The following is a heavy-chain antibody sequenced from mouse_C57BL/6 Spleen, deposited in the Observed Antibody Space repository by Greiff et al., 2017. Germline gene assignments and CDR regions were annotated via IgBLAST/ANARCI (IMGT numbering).Heavy chain of an antibody. CDR2: IDPSDSYT. D-gene: IGHD3-2*02. CDR3: ARGGSGYAMDY. CDR1: GYTFTSYW. J-gene: IGHJ4*01. Sequence: QVQLQQPGAELVMPGASVKLSCKASGYTFTSYWMHWVKQRPGQDLEWIGEIDPSDSYTNYNQKFKGKSTLTVDKSSSTAYMQLSSLTSEDSAVYYCARGGSGYAMDYWGQGTSVTVSS. V-gene: IGHV1-69*01.